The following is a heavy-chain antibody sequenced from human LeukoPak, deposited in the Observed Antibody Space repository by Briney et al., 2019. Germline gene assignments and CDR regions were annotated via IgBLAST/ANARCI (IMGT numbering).Heavy chain of an antibody. CDR3: ARAKVRGVIPLSFDY. Sequence: ASVKVSCKASGYTFTSYAMHWVRQAPGQRLEWMGWINAGNGNTKYSQEFQGRVTITRDTSASTAYMELSSLRSEDMAVYYCARAKVRGVIPLSFDYWGQGTLVTVSS. D-gene: IGHD3-10*01. CDR1: GYTFTSYA. CDR2: INAGNGNT. J-gene: IGHJ4*02. V-gene: IGHV1-3*03.